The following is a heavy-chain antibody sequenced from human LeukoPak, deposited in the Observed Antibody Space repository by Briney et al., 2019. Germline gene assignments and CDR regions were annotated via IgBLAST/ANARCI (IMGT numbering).Heavy chain of an antibody. CDR3: ARRAVDASGDYYYMDV. CDR1: GVSVSSYY. J-gene: IGHJ6*03. V-gene: IGHV4-59*08. CDR2: IYYSGST. Sequence: SETLSLTCTGSGVSVSSYYWRWIRQPPGKGLEWIGYIYYSGSTNYNPSLKSRVTISVDTSKNQFSLKPISVTAADTAVYYCARRAVDASGDYYYMDVWGKGTTVTVSS. D-gene: IGHD6-19*01.